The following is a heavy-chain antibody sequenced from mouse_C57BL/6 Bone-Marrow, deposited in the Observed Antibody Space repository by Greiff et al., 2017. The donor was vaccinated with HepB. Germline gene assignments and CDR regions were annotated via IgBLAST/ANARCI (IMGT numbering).Heavy chain of an antibody. CDR3: TTSRYGNFFFDY. CDR1: GFNIKDDY. Sequence: VQLQQSGAELVRPGASVKLSCTASGFNIKDDYMPWVKQRPEQGLEWIGWIDPENGDTEYASKFQGKATITADTSSNTAYLQLSSLTSEDTAVYYCTTSRYGNFFFDYWGQGTTLTVSS. D-gene: IGHD2-1*01. J-gene: IGHJ2*01. V-gene: IGHV14-4*01. CDR2: IDPENGDT.